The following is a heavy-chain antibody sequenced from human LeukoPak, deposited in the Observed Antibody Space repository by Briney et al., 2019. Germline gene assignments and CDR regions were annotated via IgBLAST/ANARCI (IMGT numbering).Heavy chain of an antibody. J-gene: IGHJ4*02. CDR2: INPNSGAT. Sequence: ASVKVSCKASGYTFTGYYIHWVRQAPGQGLEWMGWINPNSGATNYAQKIQGRVTMTRDTSITTAYMELSRLRSDDTAVYYCARDQRYYDSSGHLDYWGQGTLVTVSS. CDR3: ARDQRYYDSSGHLDY. D-gene: IGHD3-22*01. V-gene: IGHV1-2*02. CDR1: GYTFTGYY.